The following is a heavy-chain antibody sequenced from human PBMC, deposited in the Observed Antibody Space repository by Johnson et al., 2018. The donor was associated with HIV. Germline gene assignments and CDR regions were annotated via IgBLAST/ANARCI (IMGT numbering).Heavy chain of an antibody. D-gene: IGHD2-21*02. V-gene: IGHV3-30*04. CDR2: ISYDGSNK. J-gene: IGHJ3*02. CDR1: GFTFSSYA. Sequence: QVQLVESGGGVVQPGRSLRLSCAASGFTFSSYAMHWVRQAQGKGLEWVAVISYDGSNKYYADSVKGRFTISRDNSKNTLYLQMNSLRAEDTAVYYCARDPAHCGGDCYPSDAFDIWGQGTMVTVSS. CDR3: ARDPAHCGGDCYPSDAFDI.